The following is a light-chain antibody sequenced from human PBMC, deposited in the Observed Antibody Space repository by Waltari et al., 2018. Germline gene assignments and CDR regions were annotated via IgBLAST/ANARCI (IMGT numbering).Light chain of an antibody. Sequence: QSALTQPASVSGSPGQSITISCTGTSSDVGNYKRVSWYQQHPGKAPKLMIYAVSKRPSCVSDRFSGSKSGDIASLTISGLQPEDEAEYFCSSYAGSSKGVFGGGTKVTVL. V-gene: IGLV2-23*02. CDR1: SSDVGNYKR. CDR2: AVS. CDR3: SSYAGSSKGV. J-gene: IGLJ2*01.